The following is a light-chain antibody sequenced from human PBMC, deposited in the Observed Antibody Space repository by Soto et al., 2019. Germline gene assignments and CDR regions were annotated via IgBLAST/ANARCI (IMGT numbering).Light chain of an antibody. CDR3: QQRSNWPPMYT. Sequence: EIVLTQSPATLSLSPGERATISCRASQSVSSYLAWYQQKPDQAPRLLIYDASNRATGIPARFSGSGSGTDFTLTISCLEPEDFAVYYCQQRSNWPPMYTFGQGTKLEIK. J-gene: IGKJ2*01. CDR2: DAS. CDR1: QSVSSY. V-gene: IGKV3-11*01.